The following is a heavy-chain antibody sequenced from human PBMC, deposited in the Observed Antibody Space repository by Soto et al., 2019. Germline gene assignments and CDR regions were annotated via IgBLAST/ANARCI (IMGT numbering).Heavy chain of an antibody. J-gene: IGHJ4*02. Sequence: ASVKVSCKASGYTFTSYAMHWVRQAPGQRLEWMGWINAGNGNTKYSQKFQGRVTITRDTSASTAYMELSSLRSEDTAVYYCATNVVVVVAAIDSWGQGTLVTVSS. V-gene: IGHV1-3*01. CDR1: GYTFTSYA. D-gene: IGHD2-15*01. CDR2: INAGNGNT. CDR3: ATNVVVVVAAIDS.